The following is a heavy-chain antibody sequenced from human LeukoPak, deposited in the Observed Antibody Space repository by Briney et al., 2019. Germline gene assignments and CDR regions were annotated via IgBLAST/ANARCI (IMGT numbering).Heavy chain of an antibody. CDR1: GFTFSSYE. V-gene: IGHV3-48*03. J-gene: IGHJ4*02. D-gene: IGHD3-22*01. Sequence: PGGSLRLSCAASGFTFSSYEMNWVRQAPGKGLEWVSYISGRGSTIYYADSVKGRFTISRDNAKNSLYLQMNSLRAEDTAVYYCASYDSSGYYHYFAYWGQGTLVTVSS. CDR3: ASYDSSGYYHYFAY. CDR2: ISGRGSTI.